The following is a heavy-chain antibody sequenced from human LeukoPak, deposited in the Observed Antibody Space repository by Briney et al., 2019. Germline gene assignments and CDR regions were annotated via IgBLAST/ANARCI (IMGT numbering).Heavy chain of an antibody. Sequence: SETLSLTCTVSGGSISSYYWSWIRQPAVKGLEWIGRIYTSGSTNYNASLKSRVSMSVDTSKNQFSPKLSSVTAADTAVFYCARENSGSYREFDYWGQGTLVTVSS. V-gene: IGHV4-4*07. D-gene: IGHD1-26*01. CDR2: IYTSGST. CDR1: GGSISSYY. J-gene: IGHJ4*02. CDR3: ARENSGSYREFDY.